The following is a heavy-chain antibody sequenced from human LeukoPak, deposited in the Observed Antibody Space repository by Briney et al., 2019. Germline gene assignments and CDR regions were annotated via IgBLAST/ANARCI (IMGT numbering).Heavy chain of an antibody. V-gene: IGHV3-74*01. Sequence: GGSLRLSCAASGFTFSNAWMSWVRQVPGKGLVWVSRINSDGSSTSYADSVKGRFTISRDNAKNTLYLQMNSLRAEDTAVYYCAREVAGTIDYWGQGTLVTVSS. CDR1: GFTFSNAW. CDR2: INSDGSST. CDR3: AREVAGTIDY. D-gene: IGHD6-19*01. J-gene: IGHJ4*02.